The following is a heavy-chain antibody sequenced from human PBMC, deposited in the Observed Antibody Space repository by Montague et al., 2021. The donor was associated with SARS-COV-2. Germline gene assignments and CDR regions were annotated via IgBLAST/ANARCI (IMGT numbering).Heavy chain of an antibody. J-gene: IGHJ4*02. D-gene: IGHD5-12*01. CDR1: GGSINTYN. CDR2: ISELRST. Sequence: SETLSLTCTVSGGSINTYNWCCILHPPAETLLYIACISELRSTHHYPARNYRVTTSVDPSRNQFYLDVNSVTAADTAVYYCARLQGGRRLMDYWGQGTLVTVPS. CDR3: ARLQGGRRLMDY. V-gene: IGHV4-59*01.